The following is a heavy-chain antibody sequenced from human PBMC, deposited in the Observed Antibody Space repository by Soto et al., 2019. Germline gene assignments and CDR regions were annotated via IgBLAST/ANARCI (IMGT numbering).Heavy chain of an antibody. CDR2: INHSGST. V-gene: IGHV4-34*01. CDR1: GGSFSGYY. J-gene: IGHJ4*02. CDR3: ARGRGVGATPDY. D-gene: IGHD1-26*01. Sequence: QVQLQQWGAGLLKPSETLSLTCAVYGGSFSGYYWSWIRQPPGKGLEWIGEINHSGSTNYNPSLKSRVTISVDTSKNQFSLKRSSVTAADTAVYYCARGRGVGATPDYWGQGTLVTVSS.